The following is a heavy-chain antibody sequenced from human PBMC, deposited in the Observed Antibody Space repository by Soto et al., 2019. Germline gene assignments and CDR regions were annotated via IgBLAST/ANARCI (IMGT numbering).Heavy chain of an antibody. J-gene: IGHJ5*02. CDR3: AGERSPVLCGGGGFYFRLRNWFDP. D-gene: IGHD2-21*01. Sequence: PGGSLSLSCAASGFTFSSYCMHWVRQAPGKGLEWVAVIWYDGSNKYYADSVKGRFTISRDNSKNTLYLQMNSLRAEGKAVYYWAGERSPVLCGGGGFYFRLRNWFDPWGQETLAT. CDR2: IWYDGSNK. V-gene: IGHV3-33*01. CDR1: GFTFSSYC.